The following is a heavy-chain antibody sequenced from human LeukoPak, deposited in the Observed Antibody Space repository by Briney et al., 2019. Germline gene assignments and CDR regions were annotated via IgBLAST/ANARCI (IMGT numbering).Heavy chain of an antibody. V-gene: IGHV3-23*01. Sequence: QSGGSLRLSCAASGFTFSSCAMSWVRQAPGKGLEWVSAISGSGGSTYYADSVKGRFTISRDNSKNTLYLQMNSLRAEDTAVYYCAKARAPIVGATTSFYYFDYWGQGTLVTVSS. CDR3: AKARAPIVGATTSFYYFDY. CDR2: ISGSGGST. D-gene: IGHD1-26*01. CDR1: GFTFSSCA. J-gene: IGHJ4*02.